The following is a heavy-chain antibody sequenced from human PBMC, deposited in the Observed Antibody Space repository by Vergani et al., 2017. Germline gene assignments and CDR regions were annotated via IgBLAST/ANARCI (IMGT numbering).Heavy chain of an antibody. D-gene: IGHD2-21*01. V-gene: IGHV1-69*01. CDR1: GGTFSSYA. Sequence: QVQLVQSGAEVKKPGSSVKVSCKASGGTFSSYAISWVRQAPGQGLEWMGGIIPIFGTANYAQKFQGRVTITADESTRTAYMELSSLRSEETAVYYCARSAAIGNYDDYWGQGTLVTVSS. CDR2: IIPIFGTA. CDR3: ARSAAIGNYDDY. J-gene: IGHJ4*02.